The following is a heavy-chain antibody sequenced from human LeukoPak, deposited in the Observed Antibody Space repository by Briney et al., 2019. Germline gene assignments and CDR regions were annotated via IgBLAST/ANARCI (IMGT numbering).Heavy chain of an antibody. D-gene: IGHD1-7*01. CDR1: GYTFNRYY. CDR3: AREDNWIYDY. Sequence: ASVKVSCKASGYTFNRYYMHWVRQAPGHGLEWMGWLNPNSGVTKYAQKFQGRVTMTRDTSISTAYMELSSLRSDDTAVYYCAREDNWIYDYWGQGTLVTVSS. V-gene: IGHV1-2*02. J-gene: IGHJ4*02. CDR2: LNPNSGVT.